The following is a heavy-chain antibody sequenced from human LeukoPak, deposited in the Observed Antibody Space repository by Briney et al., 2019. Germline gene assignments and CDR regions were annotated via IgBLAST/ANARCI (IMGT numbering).Heavy chain of an antibody. CDR3: ARDYYDSSGYSD. CDR2: IIPIFGTA. Sequence: ASVKVSCKASGGTLSSYAISWVRQAPGQGLEWMGRIIPIFGTANYAQKFQGRVTITTDESTSTAYMELSSLRSEDTAVYYCARDYYDSSGYSDWGQGTLVTVSS. D-gene: IGHD3-22*01. J-gene: IGHJ4*02. V-gene: IGHV1-69*05. CDR1: GGTLSSYA.